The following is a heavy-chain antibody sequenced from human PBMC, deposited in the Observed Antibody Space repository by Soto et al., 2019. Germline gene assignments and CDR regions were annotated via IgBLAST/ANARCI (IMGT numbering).Heavy chain of an antibody. Sequence: SETLSLTCTVSGGSISSYYWSWIRQPPGKGLEWIGYIYYSGSTNYNPSLKSRVTISVDTSKNQFSLKLSSVTAADTAVYYCASQATVTPDYCFDYWGQGTLVTVSS. J-gene: IGHJ4*02. D-gene: IGHD4-17*01. V-gene: IGHV4-59*08. CDR2: IYYSGST. CDR3: ASQATVTPDYCFDY. CDR1: GGSISSYY.